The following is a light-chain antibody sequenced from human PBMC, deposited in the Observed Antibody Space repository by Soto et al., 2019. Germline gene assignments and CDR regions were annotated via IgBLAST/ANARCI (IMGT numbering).Light chain of an antibody. CDR1: SGDVGNFDL. V-gene: IGLV2-23*02. J-gene: IGLJ1*01. CDR2: EVN. Sequence: QSVLTQPASVSGSPGQSITISCTGTSGDVGNFDLVSWYQQHPGKAPKLIIYEVNKRPSAVSNRFSGSKSDNTASLTISGLQAEYEADYYCCSYAGSRTFVFGTGTKVTVL. CDR3: CSYAGSRTFV.